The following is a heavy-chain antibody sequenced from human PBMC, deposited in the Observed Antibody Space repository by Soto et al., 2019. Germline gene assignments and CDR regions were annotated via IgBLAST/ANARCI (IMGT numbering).Heavy chain of an antibody. V-gene: IGHV1-2*02. J-gene: IGHJ4*02. CDR3: ARDHGIAVAALGY. Sequence: GASVKVSCKASGYTFTGYYVHWVRQAPGQGLEWMGWINPNSGGTNYAQKFQGRVTMTRDTSISTAYMELSRPRSDDTAVYYCARDHGIAVAALGYWGQGTLVTVSS. D-gene: IGHD6-19*01. CDR1: GYTFTGYY. CDR2: INPNSGGT.